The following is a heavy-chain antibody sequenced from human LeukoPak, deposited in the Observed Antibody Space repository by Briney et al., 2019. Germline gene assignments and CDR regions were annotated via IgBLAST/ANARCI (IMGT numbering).Heavy chain of an antibody. CDR3: ASTGSLYSSGWRVLDY. Sequence: SETLSLTCTVSGSSISSGSYYWSWIRQPAGKGLEWIGRIYTSGSTNYNPSLKSRVTISVDTSKNQFSLKLSSVTAADTAVYYCASTGSLYSSGWRVLDYWGQGTLVTVSS. CDR2: IYTSGST. D-gene: IGHD6-19*01. V-gene: IGHV4-61*02. CDR1: GSSISSGSYY. J-gene: IGHJ4*02.